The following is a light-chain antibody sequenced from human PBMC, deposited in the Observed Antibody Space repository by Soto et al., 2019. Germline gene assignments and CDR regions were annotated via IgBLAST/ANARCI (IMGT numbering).Light chain of an antibody. V-gene: IGKV1-17*01. CDR1: QDVSND. J-gene: IGKJ1*01. CDR3: IQHKNYPPT. CDR2: ATS. Sequence: DIQMTHSPSSLSASVGERVTITCRTSQDVSNDLVWFQQKPGKAPRRLIFATSNLQAGVPSRFSGSGSGKAFTLTIISLQPEDFATYYCIQHKNYPPTFGQGTKVEIX.